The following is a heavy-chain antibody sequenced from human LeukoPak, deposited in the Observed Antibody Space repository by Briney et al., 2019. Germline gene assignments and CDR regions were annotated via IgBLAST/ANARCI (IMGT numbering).Heavy chain of an antibody. D-gene: IGHD5-24*01. V-gene: IGHV4-59*01. CDR3: ARVSARDGYNLDY. CDR1: GGSISSYY. CDR2: IYYSGST. Sequence: KSSETLSHTCTVSGGSISSYYWSWIRQPPGKGLEWIGYIYYSGSTNYNPSLKSRVTISVDTSKNQFSLKLSSVTAADTAVYYCARVSARDGYNLDYWGQGTLVTVSS. J-gene: IGHJ4*02.